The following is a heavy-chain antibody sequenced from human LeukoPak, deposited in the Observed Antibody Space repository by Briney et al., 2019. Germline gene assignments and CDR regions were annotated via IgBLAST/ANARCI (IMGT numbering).Heavy chain of an antibody. CDR2: IYYSGGT. J-gene: IGHJ4*02. CDR1: GGSIRSNY. CDR3: ARGAYYFDY. V-gene: IGHV4-59*01. D-gene: IGHD1-26*01. Sequence: SETLSLTCTVSGGSIRSNYWSWIRQPPGKRQEWIGYIYYSGGTNDNPSLKSRVTISVDTSNNQFSLKLSSVTAADTAVYYCARGAYYFDYWGQGTLVTVSS.